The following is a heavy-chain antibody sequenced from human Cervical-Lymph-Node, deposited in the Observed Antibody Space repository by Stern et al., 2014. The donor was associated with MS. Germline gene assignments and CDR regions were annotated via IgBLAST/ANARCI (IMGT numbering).Heavy chain of an antibody. CDR2: ISSSGDHI. J-gene: IGHJ4*02. CDR1: GFSFRNYY. CDR3: VRADGSTDDY. Sequence: QVQLVESGGGLVKPGGSLRLSCAASGFSFRNYYMSWIRQATGQGLEWVSYISSSGDHIDYADSVKGRFTISRDNAKNSLYLQMNSLRADDTAIYYCVRADGSTDDYWGQGTLVTVSS. D-gene: IGHD3-10*01. V-gene: IGHV3-11*01.